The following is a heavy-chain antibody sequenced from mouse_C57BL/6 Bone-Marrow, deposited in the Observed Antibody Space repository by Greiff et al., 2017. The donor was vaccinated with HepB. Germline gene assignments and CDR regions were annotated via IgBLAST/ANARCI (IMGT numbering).Heavy chain of an antibody. CDR3: ARHDPRTGQGY. CDR2: ISNGGGST. Sequence: EVQGVESGGGLVQPGGSLKLSCAASGFTFSDYYMYWVRQTPEKRLEWVAYISNGGGSTYYPDTVKGRFTISRDNAKNTLYLQMSRLKSEDTAMYYCARHDPRTGQGYWGQGTTLTVSS. CDR1: GFTFSDYY. D-gene: IGHD3-3*01. J-gene: IGHJ2*01. V-gene: IGHV5-12*01.